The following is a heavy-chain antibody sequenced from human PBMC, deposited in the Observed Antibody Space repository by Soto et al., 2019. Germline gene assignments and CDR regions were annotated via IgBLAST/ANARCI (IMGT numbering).Heavy chain of an antibody. Sequence: ASVKVSCKASGYTFTSYAMHWVRQAPGQRLEWMGWINAGNGNTKYSQKFQGRVTITRDTSASTAYMELSSLRSEDTAVYYCARTESFCSGYRHLYYYYYGMDVWGQGTTVTVSS. V-gene: IGHV1-3*01. CDR1: GYTFTSYA. J-gene: IGHJ6*02. CDR3: ARTESFCSGYRHLYYYYYGMDV. D-gene: IGHD3-3*01. CDR2: INAGNGNT.